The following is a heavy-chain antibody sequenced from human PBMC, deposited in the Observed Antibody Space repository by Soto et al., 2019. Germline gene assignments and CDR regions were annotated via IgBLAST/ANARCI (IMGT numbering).Heavy chain of an antibody. V-gene: IGHV3-53*01. Sequence: EVQLVESGGGLIQPGGSLRLSCVASGFTVSSNYMSWVRQAPGKGLEWDSVSYSGGSTDYADSVKGRFTISRDNSKNTLYLQMNSLRAEDTAVYYCARARDGYNFLYEPTWGQGTLVTVSS. CDR2: SYSGGST. CDR3: ARARDGYNFLYEPT. CDR1: GFTVSSNY. J-gene: IGHJ4*02. D-gene: IGHD5-12*01.